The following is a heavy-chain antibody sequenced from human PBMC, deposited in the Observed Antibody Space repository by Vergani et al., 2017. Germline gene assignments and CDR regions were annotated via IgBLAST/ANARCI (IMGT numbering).Heavy chain of an antibody. J-gene: IGHJ6*03. V-gene: IGHV4-61*02. D-gene: IGHD3-3*01. CDR3: AREVGDFWSGYPYYYYYYYMDV. CDR2: IYTSGST. CDR1: GGSISSGSYY. Sequence: QVQLQESGPGLVKPSQTLSLTCTVSGGSISSGSYYWSWIRQPAGKGLEWIGRIYTSGSTNYNPSLKSRVTISVDTSKSQFSLKLSSVTAADTAVYYCAREVGDFWSGYPYYYYYYYMDVWGKGTTVTVSS.